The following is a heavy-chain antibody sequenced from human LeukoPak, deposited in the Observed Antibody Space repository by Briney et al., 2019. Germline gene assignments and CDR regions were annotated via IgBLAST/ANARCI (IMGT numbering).Heavy chain of an antibody. D-gene: IGHD6-19*01. V-gene: IGHV3-23*01. CDR2: ISGSGGST. CDR3: AKGLVAVAGTTGYAFDI. J-gene: IGHJ3*02. Sequence: GGSLRLSCAASGFTFSSYAMSRVRQAPGKGLEWVSAISGSGGSTYYADSVKGRFTISRDNSKNTLYLQMNSLRAEDTAVYYCAKGLVAVAGTTGYAFDIWGQGTMVTVSS. CDR1: GFTFSSYA.